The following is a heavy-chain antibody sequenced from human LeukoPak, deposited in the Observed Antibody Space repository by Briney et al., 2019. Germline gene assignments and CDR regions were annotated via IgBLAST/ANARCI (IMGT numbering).Heavy chain of an antibody. V-gene: IGHV3-23*01. CDR1: GGSFSGYY. Sequence: PSETLSLTCAVYGGSFSGYYWSWIRQPPGKGLEWVSGISYSGGSTYYADSVKGRFTISRDNSKNTLYLQMNSLRAEDTAIYYCAKGSYWGQGTLVTVSS. CDR2: ISYSGGST. CDR3: AKGSY. J-gene: IGHJ4*02.